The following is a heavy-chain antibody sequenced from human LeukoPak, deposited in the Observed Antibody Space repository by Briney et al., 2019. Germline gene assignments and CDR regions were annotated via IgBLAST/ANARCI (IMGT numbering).Heavy chain of an antibody. D-gene: IGHD3-22*01. CDR2: IKQDGSEK. CDR3: ARDQDYYDSSGYYFDY. CDR1: GFTFSSYW. Sequence: GGSLRLSCAASGFTFSSYWMNWVRQAPGKGLEWVANIKQDGSEKYYLDSVKGRFTISRDNAKNSLYLQMNSLRAEDTAVYYCARDQDYYDSSGYYFDYWGQGTLVTVSS. V-gene: IGHV3-7*01. J-gene: IGHJ4*02.